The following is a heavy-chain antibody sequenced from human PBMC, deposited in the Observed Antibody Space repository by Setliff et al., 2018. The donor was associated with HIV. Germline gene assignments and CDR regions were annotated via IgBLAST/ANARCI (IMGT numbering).Heavy chain of an antibody. J-gene: IGHJ6*02. D-gene: IGHD6-19*01. CDR2: IYPGDSDT. V-gene: IGHV5-51*01. CDR1: GYSFTSYW. Sequence: GESLKISCKGSGYSFTSYWLGWVRQMPGKGLEWMGIIYPGDSDTRYSPSFQGQVTISADKSISTAYLQWSSLKASDTAMYYCARQSSSGWSYYYYYGMDVWGQGTTVTVSS. CDR3: ARQSSSGWSYYYYYGMDV.